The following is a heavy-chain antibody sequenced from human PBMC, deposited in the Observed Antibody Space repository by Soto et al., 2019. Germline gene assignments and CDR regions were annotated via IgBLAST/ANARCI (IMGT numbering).Heavy chain of an antibody. D-gene: IGHD1-26*01. Sequence: SQTLSLTCAISGDSVSSNSAAWNWVRQSPSRGLEWLGRTYYRSQWYYDYAVSVKSRITINPDTSKNQFSLQLNSVTPEDTAVYYCAKQKGASRTYSGMDVRGQGTTVTVSS. CDR2: TYYRSQWYY. CDR3: AKQKGASRTYSGMDV. J-gene: IGHJ6*02. CDR1: GDSVSSNSAA. V-gene: IGHV6-1*01.